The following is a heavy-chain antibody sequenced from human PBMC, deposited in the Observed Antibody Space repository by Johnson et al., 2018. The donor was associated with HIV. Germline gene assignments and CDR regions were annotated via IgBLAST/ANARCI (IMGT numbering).Heavy chain of an antibody. CDR2: IRSKANSYAT. CDR1: GFTFSGSA. CDR3: ARDGDSDAFDI. Sequence: VQLVESGGGVVQPGRSLRLSCAASGFTFSGSAMHWVRQASGKGLEWVGRIRSKANSYATAYAASVKGRFTISRDDSKNTAYLQMNSLRTEDTAVYYCARDGDSDAFDIWGQGTVVTVS. V-gene: IGHV3-73*01. D-gene: IGHD4-17*01. J-gene: IGHJ3*02.